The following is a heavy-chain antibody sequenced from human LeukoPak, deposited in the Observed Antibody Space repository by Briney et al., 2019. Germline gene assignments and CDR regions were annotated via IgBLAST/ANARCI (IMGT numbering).Heavy chain of an antibody. CDR2: ISSDESST. J-gene: IGHJ4*02. CDR3: ARGGFTGTSCPYFDY. Sequence: GGSLRLSCAASGFIFSGYSMNWVRQAPGKGLVWVSRISSDESSTTYADSVKGRFTISRDNAKNTLYLKMNTLRAEDTAIYFCARGGFTGTSCPYFDYWGQGTLVTVSS. V-gene: IGHV3-74*01. D-gene: IGHD2-2*01. CDR1: GFIFSGYS.